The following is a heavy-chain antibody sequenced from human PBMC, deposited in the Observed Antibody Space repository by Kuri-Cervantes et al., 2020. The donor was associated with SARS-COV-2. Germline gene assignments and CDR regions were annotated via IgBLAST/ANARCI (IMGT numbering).Heavy chain of an antibody. CDR1: GGSISSGDYY. Sequence: LRLSCTVSGGSISSGDYYWSWIRQPPGKGLEWIGYIYHSGSTYYNPSLKSRVTISVDRSENQFSLKLSSVTAADTAVYYCARGRPFDYWGQGTLVTVSS. J-gene: IGHJ4*02. V-gene: IGHV4-30-2*01. CDR2: IYHSGST. CDR3: ARGRPFDY.